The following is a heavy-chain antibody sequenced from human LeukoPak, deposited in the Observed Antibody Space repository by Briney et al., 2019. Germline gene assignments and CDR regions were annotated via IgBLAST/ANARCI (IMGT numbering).Heavy chain of an antibody. CDR3: AKDRMVRGVKSYFDY. CDR1: EFTSSSYA. Sequence: PESSQRLSCAASEFTSSSYAMSWVHQAPGKGQEWVSAISGSGGSTYYADSLKGRFTISRDNSKNTLYLQMNSLRAEDTAVYYCAKDRMVRGVKSYFDYWGQGTLVTVSS. D-gene: IGHD3-10*01. J-gene: IGHJ4*02. V-gene: IGHV3-23*01. CDR2: ISGSGGST.